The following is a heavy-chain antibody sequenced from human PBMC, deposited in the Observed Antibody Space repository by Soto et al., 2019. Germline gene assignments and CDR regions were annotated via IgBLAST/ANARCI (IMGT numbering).Heavy chain of an antibody. CDR3: ARAVARDGSSWYRVGYDS. D-gene: IGHD6-13*01. CDR2: INPDTGGT. V-gene: IGHV1-2*04. Sequence: QVQLVQSGAEVKKSGASVKVSCKASGYTFTAYYIHWVRQAPGQGLEWMGWINPDTGGTDYTQKFQGWVTMTRDTSITTAYMELSSLKSDDTAVYFCARAVARDGSSWYRVGYDSWGQGTLVTVSS. CDR1: GYTFTAYY. J-gene: IGHJ4*02.